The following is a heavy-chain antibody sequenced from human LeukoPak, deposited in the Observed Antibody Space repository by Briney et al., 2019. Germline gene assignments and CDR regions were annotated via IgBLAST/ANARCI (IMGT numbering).Heavy chain of an antibody. D-gene: IGHD3-10*01. J-gene: IGHJ4*02. CDR1: GYTFTSCG. V-gene: IGHV1-18*01. Sequence: ASVKVSCKASGYTFTSCGISWGRQAPGQGLEWMGWISAYNGNTNYVQKLQGRVTMTTDTSTSTAYMELRSLRSDDTAVYYCARDLDGSGSYYTDYWGQGTLVTVSS. CDR2: ISAYNGNT. CDR3: ARDLDGSGSYYTDY.